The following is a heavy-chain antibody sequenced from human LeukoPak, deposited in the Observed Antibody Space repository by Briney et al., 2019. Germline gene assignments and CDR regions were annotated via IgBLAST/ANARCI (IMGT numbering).Heavy chain of an antibody. CDR3: AKRGVVIRVILVGFHKEAYYFDS. CDR2: ITDNGRT. J-gene: IGHJ4*02. CDR1: GITLSNYG. Sequence: GGSLSLSCAVSGITLSNYGMSWVRQAPGKGLDWVAGITDNGRTTYADSVKGRFTISRDNPKNTLYLQMNSLRAEDTAVYFCAKRGVVIRVILVGFHKEAYYFDSWGQGALVTVSS. V-gene: IGHV3-23*01. D-gene: IGHD3-22*01.